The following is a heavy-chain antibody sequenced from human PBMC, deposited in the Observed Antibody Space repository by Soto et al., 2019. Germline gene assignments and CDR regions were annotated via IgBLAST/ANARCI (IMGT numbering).Heavy chain of an antibody. CDR1: GFTFSSYG. CDR3: ARDEGGSYSFDS. V-gene: IGHV3-33*01. Sequence: QVQLVESGGGVVQPGRSLRLSCAASGFTFSSYGMHWVRQAPGKGLEWVAVIWYDGSNKYYADSVKGRFTISRDKSKNALYLQMNSLRAEDTAVYYCARDEGGSYSFDSWGQGTLVTVSS. J-gene: IGHJ4*02. D-gene: IGHD1-26*01. CDR2: IWYDGSNK.